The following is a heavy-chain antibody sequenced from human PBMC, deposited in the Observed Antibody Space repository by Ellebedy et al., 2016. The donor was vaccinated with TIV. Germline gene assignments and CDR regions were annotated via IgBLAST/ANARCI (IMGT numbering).Heavy chain of an antibody. D-gene: IGHD3-16*01. J-gene: IGHJ6*02. CDR2: IYTDDSDT. CDR3: ARRYDWGGMDV. V-gene: IGHV5-51*01. CDR1: GYNFTNYW. Sequence: GESLKISCKGSGYNFTNYWIGWVRQLPGKGLEWLGIIYTDDSDTIYSPSFKGQVTISADKSIRTAYLQWSSLKASDTALYYCARRYDWGGMDVWGQGTTVTVSS.